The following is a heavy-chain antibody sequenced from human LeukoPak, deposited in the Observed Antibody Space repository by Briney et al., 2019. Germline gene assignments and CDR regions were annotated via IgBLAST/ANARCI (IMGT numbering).Heavy chain of an antibody. J-gene: IGHJ4*02. CDR2: LFYSGST. CDR1: GGSISSYY. V-gene: IGHV4-59*01. D-gene: IGHD3-10*01. CDR3: ATVAVIRGVTYFDY. Sequence: SETLSLTCTVSGGSISSYYWSWIRQPPGKGLEWIAYLFYSGSTDYNPSLESRVTISVDTSKNQFSLKLRSVTAADTTVYYCATVAVIRGVTYFDYWGQGTLVTVSS.